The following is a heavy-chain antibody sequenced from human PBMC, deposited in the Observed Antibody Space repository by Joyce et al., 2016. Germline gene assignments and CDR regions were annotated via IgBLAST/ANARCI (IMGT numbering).Heavy chain of an antibody. CDR2: ISYDGNTK. CDR3: ARDVNSRGYFDY. J-gene: IGHJ4*02. V-gene: IGHV3-30-3*01. D-gene: IGHD2-15*01. Sequence: QVHLMESGGGVVQPGRSLRLSCAASGFTFPAYPMYWVRQAPGKGLEWVAVISYDGNTKYYTDSVKGRFTISRDNSKNTLYLQMNSLRVEDTAVYYCARDVNSRGYFDYWGQGTLVIVSS. CDR1: GFTFPAYP.